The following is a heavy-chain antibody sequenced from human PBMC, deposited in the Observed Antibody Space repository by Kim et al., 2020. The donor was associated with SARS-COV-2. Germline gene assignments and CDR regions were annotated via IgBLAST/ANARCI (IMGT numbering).Heavy chain of an antibody. J-gene: IGHJ5*02. D-gene: IGHD3-9*01. CDR3: ARDRDILTGYAWFDP. V-gene: IGHV3-30*01. Sequence: DSVKGRFTISRDNSKNTLYLQMNSLRADDTAVYYCARDRDILTGYAWFDPWGQGTLVTVSS.